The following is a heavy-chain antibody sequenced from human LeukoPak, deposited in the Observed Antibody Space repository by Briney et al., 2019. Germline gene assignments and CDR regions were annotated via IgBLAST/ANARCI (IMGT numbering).Heavy chain of an antibody. D-gene: IGHD6-6*01. CDR1: GFTFSSYG. CDR2: IRYDGSNK. CDR3: AKDLLAARPSVQYFDY. V-gene: IGHV3-30*02. J-gene: IGHJ4*02. Sequence: GGSLGLSCAASGFTFSSYGMHWVRQAPGKGLEWVAFIRYDGSNKYYADSVKGRFTISRDNSKSTLYLQMNSLRAEDTAVYYCAKDLLAARPSVQYFDYWGQGTLVTVSS.